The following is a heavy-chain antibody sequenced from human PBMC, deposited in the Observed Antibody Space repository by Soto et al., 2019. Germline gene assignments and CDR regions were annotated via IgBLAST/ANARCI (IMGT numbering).Heavy chain of an antibody. CDR2: ISAYNGNT. CDR3: ARDSGDSSGYYYPLPYFDY. J-gene: IGHJ4*02. D-gene: IGHD3-22*01. V-gene: IGHV1-18*01. Sequence: ASVKVSCKASGYTFTSYGISWVRQAPGQGLEWMGWISAYNGNTNYAQKLQGRVTMTTDTSTSTAYMELRSLRSEDTAVYYCARDSGDSSGYYYPLPYFDYWGQGTLVTVSS. CDR1: GYTFTSYG.